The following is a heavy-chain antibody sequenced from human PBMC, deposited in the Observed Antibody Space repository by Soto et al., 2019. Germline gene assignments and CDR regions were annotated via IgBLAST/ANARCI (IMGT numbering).Heavy chain of an antibody. V-gene: IGHV3-21*01. CDR3: ASLPEGTTVTPKYGMDV. J-gene: IGHJ6*02. CDR1: GFTFSSYS. CDR2: ISSSSSYI. Sequence: EVQLVESGGGLVKPGGSLRLSCAASGFTFSSYSMNWVRQAPGKGLEWVSSISSSSSYIYYADSVKGRFTISRDNAKNSMYLQMNSLRAEETAVYYCASLPEGTTVTPKYGMDVWGQGTTVTVSS. D-gene: IGHD4-17*01.